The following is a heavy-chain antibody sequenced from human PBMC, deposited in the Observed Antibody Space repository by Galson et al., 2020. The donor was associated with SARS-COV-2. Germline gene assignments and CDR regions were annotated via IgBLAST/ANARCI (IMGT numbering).Heavy chain of an antibody. CDR1: GGSISSGSYY. J-gene: IGHJ5*02. Sequence: SETLSLTCTVSGGSISSGSYYWSWIRQPAGKGLEWIGRIYTSGSTNYNPSLKSRVTISVDTSKNQFSLKLSSVTAADTAVYYCAREYVLLWFGELSAGWFDPWGQGTLVTVSS. D-gene: IGHD3-10*01. V-gene: IGHV4-61*02. CDR2: IYTSGST. CDR3: AREYVLLWFGELSAGWFDP.